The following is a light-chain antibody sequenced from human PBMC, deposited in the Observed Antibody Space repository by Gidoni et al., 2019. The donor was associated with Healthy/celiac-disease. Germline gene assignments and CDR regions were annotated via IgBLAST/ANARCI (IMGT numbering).Light chain of an antibody. CDR2: GAS. CDR1: QSVSSN. V-gene: IGKV3-15*01. CDR3: QQYNNWPLT. J-gene: IGKJ4*01. Sequence: ELVMTQSPATLSVSPGERATLSCRASQSVSSNLAWYQQTPGQAPRLLIYGASTRATGIPARFSGSGSGTEFTLTISSLQSEDFAVYYCQQYNNWPLTFXGXTKVEIK.